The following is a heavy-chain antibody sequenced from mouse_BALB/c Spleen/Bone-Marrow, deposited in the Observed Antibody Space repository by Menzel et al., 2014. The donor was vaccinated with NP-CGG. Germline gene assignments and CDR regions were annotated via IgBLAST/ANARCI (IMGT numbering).Heavy chain of an antibody. V-gene: IGHV1S41*01. CDR2: IAPGSGSS. CDR3: ARGRLHYLDY. J-gene: IGHJ2*01. CDR1: GYTFTSYW. Sequence: LVKPGASVKLSCKASGYTFTSYWINWIKQRPGQGLEWIGRIAPGSGSSYYNEMFKGKATLTVDTSSSTAYIQLSSLSSEDSAVYFCARGRLHYLDYWGQGTTLTVSS.